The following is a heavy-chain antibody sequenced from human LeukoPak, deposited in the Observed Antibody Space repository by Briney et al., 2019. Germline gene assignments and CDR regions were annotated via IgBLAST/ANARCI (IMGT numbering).Heavy chain of an antibody. CDR2: ISAYNGXT. Sequence: ASVKVSCKASGYTFTSYGISWVRQAPGXGXEWMGWISAYNGXTNYAQKLQGRVTMTTDTSTSTAYMELRTLRSDDTAVYYCARDSPHYYGSGSHYASADDAFDIWGQGTMVTVSS. J-gene: IGHJ3*02. D-gene: IGHD3-10*01. CDR1: GYTFTSYG. V-gene: IGHV1-18*01. CDR3: ARDSPHYYGSGSHYASADDAFDI.